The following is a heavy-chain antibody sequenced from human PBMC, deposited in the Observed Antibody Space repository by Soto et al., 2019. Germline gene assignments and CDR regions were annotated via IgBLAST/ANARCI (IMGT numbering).Heavy chain of an antibody. J-gene: IGHJ6*02. V-gene: IGHV3-23*01. Sequence: SGGSLRLSCAASGFTFSSYAMSWVRQAPGKGLEWVSAISGSGGSTYYADSVKGRFTISRDNSKSTLYLQMNSLRAEDTAVYYCAKSGPYYYYYGMDVWGQGTTVTVSS. CDR1: GFTFSSYA. D-gene: IGHD3-10*01. CDR3: AKSGPYYYYYGMDV. CDR2: ISGSGGST.